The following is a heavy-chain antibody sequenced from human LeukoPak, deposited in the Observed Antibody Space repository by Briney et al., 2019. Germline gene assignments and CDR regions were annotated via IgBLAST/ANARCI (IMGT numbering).Heavy chain of an antibody. CDR2: INHSGST. CDR1: GGSFSGYY. Sequence: SGTLSLTCAVYGGSFSGYYWSWIRQPPGKGLEWIGEINHSGSTNYNPSLKSRVTISVDTSKNQFSLKLSSVTAADTAVYYCARGRRITMIVVVLNNWFDPWGQGTLVTVSS. D-gene: IGHD3-22*01. CDR3: ARGRRITMIVVVLNNWFDP. V-gene: IGHV4-34*01. J-gene: IGHJ5*02.